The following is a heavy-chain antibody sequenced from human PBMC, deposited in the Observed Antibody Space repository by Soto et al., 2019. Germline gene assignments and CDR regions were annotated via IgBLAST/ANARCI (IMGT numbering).Heavy chain of an antibody. CDR2: IYHSGST. CDR1: GGSISSSNW. Sequence: SETLSLTCAVSGGSISSSNWWSWVRQPPGKGLEWIGEIYHSGSTNYNPSLKSRVTISVDKSKNQFSLKLSSVTAADTAVYYCARGGWVYYGSGFYYNFKHNWIDSWGPGTLVTVSS. CDR3: ARGGWVYYGSGFYYNFKHNWIDS. D-gene: IGHD3-10*01. V-gene: IGHV4-4*02. J-gene: IGHJ5*01.